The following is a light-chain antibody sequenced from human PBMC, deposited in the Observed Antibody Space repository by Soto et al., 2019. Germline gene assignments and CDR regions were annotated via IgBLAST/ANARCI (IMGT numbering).Light chain of an antibody. V-gene: IGKV1-39*01. Sequence: DIQMTQSPSSLSASVGDRVTITCRASQSIRGHLNWYQQKPGKAPNLLIHDASSLRGGVPSRFSGSGSGTNFTLTITRLQPEDFATYFCQQSHSFPPITFGQGTRLEMK. CDR3: QQSHSFPPIT. CDR1: QSIRGH. J-gene: IGKJ5*01. CDR2: DAS.